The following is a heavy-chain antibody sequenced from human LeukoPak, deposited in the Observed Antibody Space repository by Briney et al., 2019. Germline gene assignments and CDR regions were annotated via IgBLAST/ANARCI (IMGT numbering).Heavy chain of an antibody. V-gene: IGHV1-2*04. CDR2: INPNSGGT. J-gene: IGHJ3*02. D-gene: IGHD6-19*01. CDR3: ARVGGIAVANDAFDI. Sequence: ASVKVSCKASGYTFTGYYMHWVRQAPGQGLEWMGWINPNSGGTNYAQKFQGWVTMTRDTSISTAYMELSRLRSDDTAVYYCARVGGIAVANDAFDIWGQGTMVTVSS. CDR1: GYTFTGYY.